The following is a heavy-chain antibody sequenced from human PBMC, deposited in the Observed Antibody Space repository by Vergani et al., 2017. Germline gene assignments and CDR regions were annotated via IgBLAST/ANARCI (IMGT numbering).Heavy chain of an antibody. CDR3: ARMGGYDEGDAFRIGYFDS. V-gene: IGHV4-31*03. D-gene: IGHD3-22*01. J-gene: IGHJ4*02. Sequence: QVQLQESGPGLVKPSQTLSLTCSVSGDSISSGVYYWNWIRQHPGKGLEWIGYIYSTGSTHHIPSLRRRINMSVDTSKNQFSLKLNSVTATDTAMYYCARMGGYDEGDAFRIGYFDSWGQGILVTVSS. CDR2: IYSTGST. CDR1: GDSISSGVYY.